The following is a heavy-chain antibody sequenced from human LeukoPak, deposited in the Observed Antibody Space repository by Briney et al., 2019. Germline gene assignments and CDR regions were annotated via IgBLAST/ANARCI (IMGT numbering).Heavy chain of an antibody. V-gene: IGHV3-48*03. CDR2: IGNSGNTI. CDR1: GFTFSTYE. Sequence: PGGSLRLSCAAPGFTFSTYEMNWVRQAPGKGLEWVAYIGNSGNTIYYADSVKGRFTISRDNAKNSLYLQMNSLRAEDTAVYYCARADLAVVPVFDYWGQGTLVTVSS. CDR3: ARADLAVVPVFDY. D-gene: IGHD6-19*01. J-gene: IGHJ4*02.